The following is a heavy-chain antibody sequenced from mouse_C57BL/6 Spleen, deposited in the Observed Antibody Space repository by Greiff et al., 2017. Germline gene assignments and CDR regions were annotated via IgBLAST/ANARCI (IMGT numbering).Heavy chain of an antibody. CDR1: GFNFTDYY. D-gene: IGHD2-1*01. J-gene: IGHJ2*01. CDR3: TTDGNYVAFDY. CDR2: IDPEAGDT. Sequence: EVQLQQSGAELVRPGASVKLSCTASGFNFTDYYMHWVKQRPEQGLEWIGRIDPEAGDTEYAPKFQGKATMTADTSSNTAYLQLSSLTSEDTSVYYCTTDGNYVAFDYWGQGTTLTVSS. V-gene: IGHV14-1*01.